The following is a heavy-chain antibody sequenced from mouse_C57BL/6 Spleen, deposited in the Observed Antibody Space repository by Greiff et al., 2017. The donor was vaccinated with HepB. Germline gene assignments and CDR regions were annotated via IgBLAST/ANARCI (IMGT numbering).Heavy chain of an antibody. J-gene: IGHJ3*01. CDR1: GYTFTSYW. V-gene: IGHV1-50*01. CDR2: IDPSDSYT. D-gene: IGHD2-5*01. CDR3: ARAKDYYSNPFAY. Sequence: VQLQQPGAELVKPGASVKLSCKASGYTFTSYWMQWVKQRPGQGLEWIGEIDPSDSYTNYNQKFKGKATLTVDTSSSTAYMQLSSLTSEDSAVYYCARAKDYYSNPFAYWGQGTLVTVSA.